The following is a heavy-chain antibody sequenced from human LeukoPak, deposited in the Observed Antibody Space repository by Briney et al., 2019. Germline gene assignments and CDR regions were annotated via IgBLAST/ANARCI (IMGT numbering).Heavy chain of an antibody. J-gene: IGHJ4*02. D-gene: IGHD6-19*01. CDR2: VNIDGTSR. CDR3: AREGVAVAGTGGSFDQ. Sequence: GGSLRLSCAASGFIFTSHWMHWGRQGPGTGLGWVSRVNIDGTSRSYGDSVKGRFTVSRDNAKNTIYLEMNSLRAEDTAVYYCAREGVAVAGTGGSFDQWGQGTLVTVSS. V-gene: IGHV3-74*01. CDR1: GFIFTSHW.